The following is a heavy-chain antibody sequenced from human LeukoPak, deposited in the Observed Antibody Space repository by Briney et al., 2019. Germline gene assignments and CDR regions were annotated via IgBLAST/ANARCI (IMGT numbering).Heavy chain of an antibody. CDR3: AKYYYDSGGRGNDAFDV. D-gene: IGHD3-22*01. V-gene: IGHV3-30-3*02. CDR2: ISYDGNNK. Sequence: GKSLRLSCAASGFTFSTYAVHWVRQAPGKGLAWVAIISYDGNNKYFADSVKGRFTISRDNSKNTLYLQMSSLRAEDTATFYCAKYYYDSGGRGNDAFDVWGQGTLVTVSS. J-gene: IGHJ3*01. CDR1: GFTFSTYA.